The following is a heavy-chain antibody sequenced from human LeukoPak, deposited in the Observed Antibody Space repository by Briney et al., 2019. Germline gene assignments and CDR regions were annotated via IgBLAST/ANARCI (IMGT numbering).Heavy chain of an antibody. CDR3: ARMWYCISTSCYGYGMDV. CDR1: GFTFSSYW. Sequence: GGSLRLSCATSGFTFSSYWMNWVRQAPGKGLEWVAHIKQDGSEEYYVDSVKGRFTISRDNAKNSLYLQMNSLRAEDTAVYYCARMWYCISTSCYGYGMDVWGQGTTVTVSS. V-gene: IGHV3-7*01. J-gene: IGHJ6*02. D-gene: IGHD2-2*01. CDR2: IKQDGSEE.